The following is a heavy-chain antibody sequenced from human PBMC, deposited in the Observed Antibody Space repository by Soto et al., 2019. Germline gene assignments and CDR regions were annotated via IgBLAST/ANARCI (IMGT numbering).Heavy chain of an antibody. CDR3: ARGATHGSSWYFWFDP. D-gene: IGHD6-13*01. J-gene: IGHJ5*02. CDR1: GGTFSTYS. CDR2: IIPLFGTT. V-gene: IGHV1-69*01. Sequence: QMQLVQSGAEVRMPGSSVQVSCKASGGTFSTYSINWVRQAPGQGLEWMGGIIPLFGTTNYAQKFKGRVTITADESTSTAYMELSSLRAEDAAVYYCARGATHGSSWYFWFDPWGQGTLVTVSS.